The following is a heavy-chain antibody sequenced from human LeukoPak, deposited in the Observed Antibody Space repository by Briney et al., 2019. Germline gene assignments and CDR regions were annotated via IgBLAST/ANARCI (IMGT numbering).Heavy chain of an antibody. V-gene: IGHV4-30-2*01. CDR1: GGSISSGGYY. J-gene: IGHJ3*02. CDR3: AREGAGTWAFDI. CDR2: IYHSGST. Sequence: SETLSLTCTVSGGSISSGGYYWSWIRQPPGKGLEWIGYIYHSGSTYYNPSLKSRVTISVDRSKNQFSLKLSSVTAADTAVYYCAREGAGTWAFDIWGQGTMVTVSS. D-gene: IGHD1-14*01.